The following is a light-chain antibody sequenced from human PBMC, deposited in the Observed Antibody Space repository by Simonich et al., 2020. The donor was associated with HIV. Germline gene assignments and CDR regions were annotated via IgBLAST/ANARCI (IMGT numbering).Light chain of an antibody. CDR3: SSYSSKSSVI. Sequence: QSALTQPASVSGSPGQSITISCTGTSSDVGGYNYGSWYQQHPGKAPKLRIYDVRNRPSGVSNRFSGSKSGNTASLTVSGLQAEDEADYYCSSYSSKSSVIFGGGTKLTVL. V-gene: IGLV2-14*03. CDR1: SSDVGGYNY. J-gene: IGLJ2*01. CDR2: DVR.